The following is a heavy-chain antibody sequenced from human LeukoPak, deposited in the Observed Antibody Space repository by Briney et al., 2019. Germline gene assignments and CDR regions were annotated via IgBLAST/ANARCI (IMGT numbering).Heavy chain of an antibody. CDR2: ISSSSSYI. V-gene: IGHV3-21*01. D-gene: IGHD3-9*01. CDR1: GFTFSSYS. J-gene: IGHJ4*02. CDR3: ARHDILTGYPSFDY. Sequence: GGSLRLSCAASGFTFSSYSMNWVRQAPGKGLEWVSSISSSSSYIYYADSVKGRFTNSRDNAKNSLYLQMNSLRAEDTAVYYCARHDILTGYPSFDYWGQGTLVTVSS.